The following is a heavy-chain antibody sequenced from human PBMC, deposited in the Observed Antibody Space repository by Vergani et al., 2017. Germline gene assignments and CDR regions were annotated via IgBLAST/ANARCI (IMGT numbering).Heavy chain of an antibody. V-gene: IGHV3-13*01. Sequence: VQLLESGGGLVQSGGSLRLSCAASGFTFSTYDMHWVRQATGKGLEWVSAIGTAGDTYYPGSVKGRFTISRENAKNSLYLQMNGLRAGDTAVYYCARRDSSSPALDYWGQGTLVTVSS. CDR1: GFTFSTYD. CDR2: IGTAGDT. CDR3: ARRDSSSPALDY. D-gene: IGHD6-6*01. J-gene: IGHJ4*02.